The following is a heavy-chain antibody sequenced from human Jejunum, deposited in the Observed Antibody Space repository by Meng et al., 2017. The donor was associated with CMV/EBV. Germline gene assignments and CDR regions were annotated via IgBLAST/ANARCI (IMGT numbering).Heavy chain of an antibody. CDR3: ARDQFCSTTNCAHKT. CDR2: ILSDTGYI. D-gene: IGHD2-2*01. Sequence: GFSFSSYTMNWVRQAPGKGLEWVASILSDTGYIYSADSVKGRFIISRDNAKKSLYLQMNSLRVEDTAVYYCARDQFCSTTNCAHKTWGQGTLVPVSS. CDR1: GFSFSSYT. V-gene: IGHV3-21*01. J-gene: IGHJ1*01.